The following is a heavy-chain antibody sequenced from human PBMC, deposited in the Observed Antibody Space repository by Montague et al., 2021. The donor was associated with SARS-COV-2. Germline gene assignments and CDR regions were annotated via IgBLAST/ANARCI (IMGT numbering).Heavy chain of an antibody. D-gene: IGHD5-12*01. Sequence: SETLSLTCTVSGGSISSYYWNWIRQSPGKGLEWIGYIYYSGSTKYNPSLKSRVTISVDTSKSQMSLRLNSVTAADTAVYYCAGDRGRFWHFDLGGRGTLVTVSS. CDR3: AGDRGRFWHFDL. CDR1: GGSISSYY. J-gene: IGHJ2*01. CDR2: IYYSGST. V-gene: IGHV4-59*01.